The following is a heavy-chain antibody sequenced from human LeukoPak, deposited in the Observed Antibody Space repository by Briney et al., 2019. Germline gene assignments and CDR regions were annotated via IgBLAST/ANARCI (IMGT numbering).Heavy chain of an antibody. J-gene: IGHJ3*02. D-gene: IGHD3-22*01. CDR3: ARGTIRITMIVVVPRVAFDI. CDR2: FNHGGST. V-gene: IGHV4-34*01. CDR1: GGSSSGYY. Sequence: PSETLSLTCALDGGSSSGYYWSWIRNPPGKGLEWMGEFNHGGSTNYNPSLKSRVTISVDTSKNQFSLKLSSVTAADTAVYYCARGTIRITMIVVVPRVAFDIWGQGTMVTVSS.